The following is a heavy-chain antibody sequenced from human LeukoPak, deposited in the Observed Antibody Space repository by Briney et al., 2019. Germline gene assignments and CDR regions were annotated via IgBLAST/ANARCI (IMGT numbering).Heavy chain of an antibody. CDR3: ARALGAFDI. CDR2: IYHSGSA. Sequence: SETLSLTCTVSHYSISSGYYWGWIRQPPGKGLEWIGTIYHSGSAYSNPSLKSRVTMSVDTSKNQFSLKLSSVTAADTAVYYCARALGAFDIWGQGTMVTVSS. CDR1: HYSISSGYY. V-gene: IGHV4-38-2*02. J-gene: IGHJ3*02.